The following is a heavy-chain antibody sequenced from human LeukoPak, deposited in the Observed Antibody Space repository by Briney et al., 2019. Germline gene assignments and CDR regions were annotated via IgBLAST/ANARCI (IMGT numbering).Heavy chain of an antibody. J-gene: IGHJ4*02. Sequence: GGSLRLSCAASGFTFSSYGMHWVRQAPGKGLEWVAVIWYDGTNKYYAESVKGRFTISRDSSKNTLYLQMNSLRAEDTAVYYCAGAAYDSSGYLTLWGQGTLVTVSS. V-gene: IGHV3-33*01. CDR3: AGAAYDSSGYLTL. CDR1: GFTFSSYG. D-gene: IGHD3-22*01. CDR2: IWYDGTNK.